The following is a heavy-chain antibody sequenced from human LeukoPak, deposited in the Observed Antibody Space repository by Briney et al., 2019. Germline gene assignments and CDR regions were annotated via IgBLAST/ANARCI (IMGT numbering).Heavy chain of an antibody. J-gene: IGHJ4*02. CDR1: TFTFTRYG. V-gene: IGHV3-30*03. CDR2: ISYDGSNK. D-gene: IGHD2-15*01. CDR3: AREQCSGGSCYTNFDY. Sequence: GRSLRLSCAASTFTFTRYGMHWVRQAPGKGLEWVALISYDGSNKYYADSVKGRFIISRDNSKNTLYLQMNSLRAEDTAVYYCAREQCSGGSCYTNFDYWGQGTLVTVSS.